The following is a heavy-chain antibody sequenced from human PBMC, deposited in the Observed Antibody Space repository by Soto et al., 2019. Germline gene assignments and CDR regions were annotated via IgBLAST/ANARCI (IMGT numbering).Heavy chain of an antibody. J-gene: IGHJ4*02. D-gene: IGHD3-3*01. Sequence: SETMSLTCTVSGGSIRNNYWSWIRQPPGKGLEWVGYIYYTGTSKYNPSLKSRVTISVDSSKNQFSLKLDSVTAADTAVYYCARLGGYYQAFDNWGQGTLVTV. CDR2: IYYTGTS. CDR1: GGSIRNNY. V-gene: IGHV4-59*08. CDR3: ARLGGYYQAFDN.